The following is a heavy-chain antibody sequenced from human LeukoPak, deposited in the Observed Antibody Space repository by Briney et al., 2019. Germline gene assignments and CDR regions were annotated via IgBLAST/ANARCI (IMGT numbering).Heavy chain of an antibody. J-gene: IGHJ5*02. CDR3: ASASPLRGNWFDP. CDR2: IYTSGST. V-gene: IGHV4-4*09. Sequence: PSETLSLTCTVSGGSISRYYWSWIRQPPGKGLEWIGYIYTSGSTNYNPSLKSRVTISVDTSKNQFSLKLSSVTAADTVVYYCASASPLRGNWFDPWGQGTLVTVSS. CDR1: GGSISRYY.